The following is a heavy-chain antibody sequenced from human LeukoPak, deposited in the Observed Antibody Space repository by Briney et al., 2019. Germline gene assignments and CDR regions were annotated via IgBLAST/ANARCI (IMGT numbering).Heavy chain of an antibody. CDR1: GGSISSYY. D-gene: IGHD2-2*01. CDR3: ARGMYCSSTSCYFDY. J-gene: IGHJ4*02. CDR2: IYYSGST. V-gene: IGHV4-59*01. Sequence: SETLSLTCTVSGGSISSYYWSWIRQPPGKGLEWIGYIYYSGSTNYNPSLKGRVTISVDTSKNQFSLKLSSVTAADTAVYYCARGMYCSSTSCYFDYWGQGTLVTVSS.